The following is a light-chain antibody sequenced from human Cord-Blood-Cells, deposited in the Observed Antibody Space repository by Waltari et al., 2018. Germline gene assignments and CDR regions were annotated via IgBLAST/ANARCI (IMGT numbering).Light chain of an antibody. J-gene: IGLJ1*01. V-gene: IGLV2-14*03. CDR3: SSYTSSSTLV. CDR1: SSDVGGYNY. Sequence: QSALTQPASVSGSPGQSITISCTGHSSDVGGYNYVSWYQQHPGKAPKRMIYDVSNRPSGVSNRCPGSKSGNTASLTISGLQAEDEADYYCSSYTSSSTLVFGAGTKVTVL. CDR2: DVS.